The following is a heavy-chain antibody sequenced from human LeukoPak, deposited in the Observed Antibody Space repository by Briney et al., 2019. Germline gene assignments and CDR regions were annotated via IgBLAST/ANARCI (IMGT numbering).Heavy chain of an antibody. Sequence: GGSLRLSCAASGFIFSDYGMHWVRQAPGKGLEWVAFMRYDGSDKYYADSGKGRFTNSRDDSKNTLCLQMNSLRPEDTAVYYCAKLYGSGPSYRPLDYWGQGTLVTVSS. CDR1: GFIFSDYG. CDR3: AKLYGSGPSYRPLDY. CDR2: MRYDGSDK. V-gene: IGHV3-30*02. D-gene: IGHD3-10*01. J-gene: IGHJ4*02.